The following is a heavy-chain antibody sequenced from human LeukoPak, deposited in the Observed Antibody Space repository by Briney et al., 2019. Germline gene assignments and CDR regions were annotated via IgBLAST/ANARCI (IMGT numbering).Heavy chain of an antibody. CDR1: GGSISSYY. CDR2: IYYSGST. D-gene: IGHD3-10*01. CDR3: ARAPLHAGVQGVHIPPYHFDY. J-gene: IGHJ4*02. V-gene: IGHV4-59*01. Sequence: SETLSLTCTVSGGSISSYYWSWIRQPPGKGLEWIGYIYYSGSTNYNPSLKSRVTISVDTSKNQFSLKLSSVTAADTAVYYCARAPLHAGVQGVHIPPYHFDYWGQGTLVTVSS.